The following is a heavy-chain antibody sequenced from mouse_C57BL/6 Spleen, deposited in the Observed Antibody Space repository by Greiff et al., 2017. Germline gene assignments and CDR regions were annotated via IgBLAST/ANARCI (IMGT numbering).Heavy chain of an antibody. J-gene: IGHJ2*01. CDR2: INPNTGGT. V-gene: IGHV1-26*01. CDR1: GYTFTDYY. CDR3: ARGGWSSFDY. D-gene: IGHD2-3*01. Sequence: VQLQQSGPELVKPGASVKISCKASGYTFTDYYMNWVKQSHGKSLEWIGDINPNTGGTSYNQKFTGKATLTVDKSSSTAYMELRSLTSEDSAVYYCARGGWSSFDYWGQGTTLTVSS.